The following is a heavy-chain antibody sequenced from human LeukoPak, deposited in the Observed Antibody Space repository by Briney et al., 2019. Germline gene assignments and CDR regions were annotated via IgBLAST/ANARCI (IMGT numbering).Heavy chain of an antibody. J-gene: IGHJ6*02. D-gene: IGHD2-2*01. CDR1: GYSTSSGYY. Sequence: SETLSLTCTVSGYSTSSGYYWGWIRQPPGKGLEWIGSIYHSGSTYYNPSLKSRVTISVDISKNQFSLKVSPVTAADTAVYYCARDAGHQLSRRNYYAMDVWGQGTTVTVSS. CDR2: IYHSGST. CDR3: ARDAGHQLSRRNYYAMDV. V-gene: IGHV4-38-2*02.